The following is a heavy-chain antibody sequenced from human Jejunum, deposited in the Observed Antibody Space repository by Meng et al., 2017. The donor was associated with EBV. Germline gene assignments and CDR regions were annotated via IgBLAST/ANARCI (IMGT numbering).Heavy chain of an antibody. D-gene: IGHD3-16*02. CDR3: ARVAFSYTTRSLDS. Sequence: QVQLQQWGAGLLKPSETLSLTCAVYLGSFSGYYWSWIRQHPGKGLEWIGEINHSGSTNYNPSLRSRVTISVETSKNQFSLRPNSVTAADTAVYYCARVAFSYTTRSLDSWGQGTLVTVSS. V-gene: IGHV4-34*02. CDR2: INHSGST. CDR1: LGSFSGYY. J-gene: IGHJ4*02.